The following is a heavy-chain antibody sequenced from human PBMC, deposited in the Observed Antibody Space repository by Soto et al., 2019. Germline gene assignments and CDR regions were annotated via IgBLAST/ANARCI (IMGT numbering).Heavy chain of an antibody. CDR1: GGSISSGGYS. Sequence: SETLSLTCAVSGGSISSGGYSWSWIRQPPGKGLEWIGYIYHSGSTYYNPSLKSRVTISVDTSKNQISLKLSSVTAADTAVYYCARGIERNDGNWFDPWGQGTLVTVSS. J-gene: IGHJ5*02. CDR2: IYHSGST. CDR3: ARGIERNDGNWFDP. V-gene: IGHV4-30-2*01. D-gene: IGHD1-1*01.